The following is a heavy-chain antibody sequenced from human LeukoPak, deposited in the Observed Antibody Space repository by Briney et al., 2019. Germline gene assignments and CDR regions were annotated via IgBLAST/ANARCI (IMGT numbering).Heavy chain of an antibody. V-gene: IGHV3-7*01. CDR2: IDDDGNEK. D-gene: IGHD2-2*01. CDR3: AKDLRPAATYYFDY. Sequence: GRSLRLSCAASGFTFRRYWMNWVRQTPGKGLEWVANIDDDGNEKHYVDSVKGRFTISRDNSKNTLYLQMNSLRAEDTAVYYCAKDLRPAATYYFDYWGQGTLVTVSS. CDR1: GFTFRRYW. J-gene: IGHJ4*02.